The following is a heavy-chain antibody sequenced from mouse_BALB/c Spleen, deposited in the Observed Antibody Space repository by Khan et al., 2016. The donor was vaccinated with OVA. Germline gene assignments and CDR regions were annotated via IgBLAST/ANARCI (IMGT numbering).Heavy chain of an antibody. Sequence: EVQLQESGPGLVKPSQSLSLTCTVTGYSITSGYVWYWNRQFPGNKLEWMGIISYSGSTNYNPSLKSRISITRDTSKNQFFLQLNSVTTEDTSTYYRARTARIKYWGQGTTLTVSS. V-gene: IGHV3-2*02. CDR2: ISYSGST. D-gene: IGHD1-2*01. CDR1: GYSITSGYV. CDR3: ARTARIKY. J-gene: IGHJ2*01.